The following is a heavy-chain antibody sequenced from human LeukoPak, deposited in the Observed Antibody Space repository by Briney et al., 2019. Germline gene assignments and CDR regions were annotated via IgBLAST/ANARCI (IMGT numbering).Heavy chain of an antibody. CDR1: GYTFTSYG. CDR2: ISAYNGNT. Sequence: ASVKVSCKASGYTFTSYGISWVRQAPGQGLEWMGWISAYNGNTNYAQKLQGRVTMTTDTSTSTAYMELRSLRSDDTAVYYCARERDTAMVFYYYGMDVWAKGPRSPSP. CDR3: ARERDTAMVFYYYGMDV. V-gene: IGHV1-18*01. J-gene: IGHJ6*02. D-gene: IGHD5-18*01.